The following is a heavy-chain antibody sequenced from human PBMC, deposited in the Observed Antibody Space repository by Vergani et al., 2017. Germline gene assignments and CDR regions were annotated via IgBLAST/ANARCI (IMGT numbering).Heavy chain of an antibody. CDR3: AKDLARAPREGYCSGGSCYSWFDP. CDR2: IWYDGSNK. Sequence: QVQLVESGGGVVQPGRSLRLSCAASGFTFSSYAMHWVRQAPGKGLEWVAVIWYDGSNKYYADSVKGRFTISRDNSKNTLYLQMNSLRAEDTAVYYCAKDLARAPREGYCSGGSCYSWFDPWGQGTLVTVSS. J-gene: IGHJ5*02. V-gene: IGHV3-33*06. CDR1: GFTFSSYA. D-gene: IGHD2-15*01.